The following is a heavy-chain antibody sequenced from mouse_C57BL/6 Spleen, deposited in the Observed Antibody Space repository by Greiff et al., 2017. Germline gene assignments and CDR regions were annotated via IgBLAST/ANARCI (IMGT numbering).Heavy chain of an antibody. Sequence: VQLQQSGPELVKPGASVKISCKASGYAFSSSWMNWVKQRPGKGLEWIGRIYPGDGDTNYNGKFKGKATLTADKSYSTAYMQLSSLTSDDSAVYFCARGAASYFDYWGQGTTLTVSS. D-gene: IGHD6-1*01. CDR3: ARGAASYFDY. CDR2: IYPGDGDT. V-gene: IGHV1-82*01. J-gene: IGHJ2*01. CDR1: GYAFSSSW.